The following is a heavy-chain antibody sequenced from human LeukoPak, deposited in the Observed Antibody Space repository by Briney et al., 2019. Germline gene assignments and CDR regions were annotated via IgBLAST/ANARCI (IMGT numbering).Heavy chain of an antibody. CDR3: ARDGGRWLSPDYYYGMDV. D-gene: IGHD6-19*01. CDR1: GFTFSSYS. Sequence: GGSLRLSCAASGFTFSSYSMNWVRQAPGKGLEWVSSISSSSYIYCADSVKGRFTISRDNAKNSLYLQMNSLRAEDTAVYYCARDGGRWLSPDYYYGMDVWDQGTTVTVSS. J-gene: IGHJ6*02. CDR2: ISSSSYI. V-gene: IGHV3-21*01.